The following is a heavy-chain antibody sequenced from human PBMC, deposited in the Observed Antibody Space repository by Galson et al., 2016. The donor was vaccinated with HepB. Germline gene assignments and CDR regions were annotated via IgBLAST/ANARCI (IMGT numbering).Heavy chain of an antibody. CDR3: ARKGGIYSPWVY. V-gene: IGHV3-7*03. CDR2: IKQDGNEK. J-gene: IGHJ4*02. D-gene: IGHD3-10*01. CDR1: GFTFSNYW. Sequence: SLRLSCAASGFTFSNYWMSWVRQAPGKGLEWVANIKQDGNEKYYVDSVKGRFTISRDNAKNSMYLQMNSLRAEDTAVYYCARKGGIYSPWVYWGQGTLVTVSS.